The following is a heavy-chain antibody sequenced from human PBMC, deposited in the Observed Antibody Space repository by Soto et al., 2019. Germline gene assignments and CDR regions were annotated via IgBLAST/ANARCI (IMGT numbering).Heavy chain of an antibody. CDR3: ARHDDCISTSCFSTNYYGMDV. J-gene: IGHJ6*02. V-gene: IGHV5-51*01. Sequence: PGESLKISCKGSGYSFTSYWIGWVRQMPGKGLEWMGIIYPGDSDTRYSPSFQGQVTISADKSISTAYLQWSSLKASDTAMYYCARHDDCISTSCFSTNYYGMDVWGQGTTVTVSS. D-gene: IGHD2-2*01. CDR2: IYPGDSDT. CDR1: GYSFTSYW.